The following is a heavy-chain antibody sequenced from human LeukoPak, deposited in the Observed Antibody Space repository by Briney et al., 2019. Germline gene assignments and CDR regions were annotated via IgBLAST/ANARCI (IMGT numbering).Heavy chain of an antibody. Sequence: PSETLSLTCIVSGGSISSSSYYWGWIRQPPGKGLEWIGSIYYSGSTYYNPSLKSRVTISVDTSKNQFSLKLSSVTAADTAVYYCARGGMFFPPDYWGQGTLVTVSS. CDR1: GGSISSSSYY. J-gene: IGHJ4*02. CDR3: ARGGMFFPPDY. D-gene: IGHD3-10*02. CDR2: IYYSGST. V-gene: IGHV4-39*07.